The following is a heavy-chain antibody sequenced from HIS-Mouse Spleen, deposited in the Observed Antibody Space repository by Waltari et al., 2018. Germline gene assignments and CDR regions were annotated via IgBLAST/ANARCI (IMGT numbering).Heavy chain of an antibody. CDR1: GGSSSSSSYY. CDR2: IYYSGST. V-gene: IGHV4-39*07. J-gene: IGHJ2*01. D-gene: IGHD6-13*01. CDR3: AREIPYSSSWYDWYFDL. Sequence: QLQLQESGPGLVKPSETLSRTGTVSGGSSSSSSYYWGWIRQPPGKGLEWIGSIYYSGSTYYNPSLKSRVTISVDTSKNQFSLKLSSVTAADTAVYYCAREIPYSSSWYDWYFDLWGRGTLVTVSS.